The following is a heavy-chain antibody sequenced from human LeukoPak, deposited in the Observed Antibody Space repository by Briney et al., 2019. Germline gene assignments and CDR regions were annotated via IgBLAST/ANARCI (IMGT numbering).Heavy chain of an antibody. J-gene: IGHJ4*02. Sequence: AGGSLRLSCAASGSFSSYVMTWVRQAPGRGLAWVSTLSASGGSTYYADSVKGRFTISRDNSKNTLYLQMSSLRAEDTAVYLCAKDFILVLPAAYDYSGQGTLVTVSS. CDR3: AKDFILVLPAAYDY. D-gene: IGHD2-2*01. V-gene: IGHV3-23*01. CDR1: GSFSSYV. CDR2: LSASGGST.